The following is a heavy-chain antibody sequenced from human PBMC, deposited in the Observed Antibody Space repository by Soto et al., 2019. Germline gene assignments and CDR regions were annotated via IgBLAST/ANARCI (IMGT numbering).Heavy chain of an antibody. Sequence: QVQLVQSGAEVKKPGSSVKVSCKASGGTFSSYAISWVRQAPGQGLEWMGGSIPIFGTANYAQKFQGRVTITADESTSTAYMELSSLRSEDTAVYYCGRSWYYYYGMDVWGQGTTVTVSS. J-gene: IGHJ6*02. D-gene: IGHD6-13*01. V-gene: IGHV1-69*01. CDR1: GGTFSSYA. CDR2: SIPIFGTA. CDR3: GRSWYYYYGMDV.